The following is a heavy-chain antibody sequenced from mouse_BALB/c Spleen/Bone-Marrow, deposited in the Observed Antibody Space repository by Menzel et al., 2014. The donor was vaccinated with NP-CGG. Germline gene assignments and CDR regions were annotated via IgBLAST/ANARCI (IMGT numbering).Heavy chain of an antibody. CDR2: ISYSGTT. V-gene: IGHV3-2*02. Sequence: EVKLQESGPGLVKPSQSLSLTCTLTGYSITSDYAWNWIRQFPGDKLEWMGYISYSGTTNYNPSLKSRISITRDTSKNQFFLQLYSVTAEDTATYYCARAYGNYAFAYWGQGTLVTVSA. CDR1: GYSITSDYA. J-gene: IGHJ3*01. D-gene: IGHD2-1*01. CDR3: ARAYGNYAFAY.